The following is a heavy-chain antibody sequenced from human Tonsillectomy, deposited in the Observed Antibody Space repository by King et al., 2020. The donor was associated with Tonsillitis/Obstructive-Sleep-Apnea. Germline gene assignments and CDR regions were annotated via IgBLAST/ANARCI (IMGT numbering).Heavy chain of an antibody. J-gene: IGHJ4*02. V-gene: IGHV3-23*04. Sequence: QLVQSGGGLVQPGGSLRLSCAASGFTFSSQAMSWVRQAPGKGLEWVSDISGSGGSTYNADSVKGRFTISRDNTKNTLYLQMNSLRAEDTAVYYCANLYGDFGDYWGQGTLVTVSS. CDR3: ANLYGDFGDY. CDR1: GFTFSSQA. CDR2: ISGSGGST. D-gene: IGHD4-17*01.